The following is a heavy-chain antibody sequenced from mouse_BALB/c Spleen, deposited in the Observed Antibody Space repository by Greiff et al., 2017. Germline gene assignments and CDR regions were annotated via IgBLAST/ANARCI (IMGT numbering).Heavy chain of an antibody. D-gene: IGHD2-3*01. CDR1: GFTFSSYA. V-gene: IGHV5-6-5*01. J-gene: IGHJ4*01. CDR3: ASPIYDGYLDY. Sequence: EVLLVESGGGLVKPGGSLKLSCAASGFTFSSYAMSWVRQTHGKRLEWVASISSGGSTYYPDSVKGRFTISRDNARNILYLQMSSLRSEDTAMYYCASPIYDGYLDYWGEGTSVTVSS. CDR2: ISSGGST.